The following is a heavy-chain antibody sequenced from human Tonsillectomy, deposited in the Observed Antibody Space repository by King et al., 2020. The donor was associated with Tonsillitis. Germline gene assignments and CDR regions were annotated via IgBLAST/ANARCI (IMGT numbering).Heavy chain of an antibody. CDR1: EFTFSTYW. CDR2: IKQDGSEK. J-gene: IGHJ3*01. Sequence: VQLVESGGGLVQPGGSLRLPCVVSEFTFSTYWMSWVRQAPGKGPEWVANIKQDGSEKYYVDSVKGRFTISRDNAMSSLYLQMNSLRAEDTAVYYCALAAARAFDVWGHRTMVTVSA. V-gene: IGHV3-7*03. CDR3: ALAAARAFDV. D-gene: IGHD2-15*01.